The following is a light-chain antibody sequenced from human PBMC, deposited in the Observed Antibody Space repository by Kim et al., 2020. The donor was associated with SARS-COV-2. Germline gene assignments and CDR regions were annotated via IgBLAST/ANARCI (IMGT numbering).Light chain of an antibody. J-gene: IGLJ2*01. CDR2: RDT. V-gene: IGLV3-9*01. Sequence: SYELTQPVSVSVALGQTARITCGGNNIGSKNVHWYQQKPGQAPVVVIYRDTNRPSGIPERFSGSNSGNTSTLTISRDQAGDEAEYYCQVWDDSTVFGGGTQLTVL. CDR1: NIGSKN. CDR3: QVWDDSTV.